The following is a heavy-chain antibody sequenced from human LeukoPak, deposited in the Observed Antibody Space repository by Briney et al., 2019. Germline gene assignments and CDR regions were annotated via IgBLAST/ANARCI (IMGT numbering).Heavy chain of an antibody. D-gene: IGHD3-22*01. CDR1: GGSISSGSYY. CDR3: ARDYYDSSGYYPAN. CDR2: IYTSGST. Sequence: SETLSLTCTVSGGSISSGSYYWSWIRQPAGKGLEWIGRIYTSGSTNYNPSLKSRVTISLDTSKNQFSLKLSSVTAADTAVYYCARDYYDSSGYYPANWGQGTLVTVSS. V-gene: IGHV4-61*02. J-gene: IGHJ4*02.